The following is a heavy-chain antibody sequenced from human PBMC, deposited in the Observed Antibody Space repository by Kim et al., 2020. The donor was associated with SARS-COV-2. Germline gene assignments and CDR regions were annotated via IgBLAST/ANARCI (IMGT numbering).Heavy chain of an antibody. V-gene: IGHV3-30*07. J-gene: IGHJ6*03. Sequence: ADSVKGRFTIARDKDKNTLYLQLNSLTAEDTAVYYCAGEVGVMHYYYMDVWGQGTTVTVPS. D-gene: IGHD3-16*01. CDR3: AGEVGVMHYYYMDV.